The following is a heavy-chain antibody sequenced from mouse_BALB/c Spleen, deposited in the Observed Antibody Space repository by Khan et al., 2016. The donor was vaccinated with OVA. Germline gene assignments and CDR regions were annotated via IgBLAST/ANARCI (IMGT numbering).Heavy chain of an antibody. D-gene: IGHD2-1*01. J-gene: IGHJ4*01. Sequence: EVKLVESGGGLVQPGGSLKLSCATSGFTFSDYYMYWVRQTPEKRLEWVAYISNGGGSTYYPDTVKGRFTISRDNAKNTLYLQMSRLKSEDTAMDYWARVYGNYAMDYWGQGTSGTGSS. V-gene: IGHV5-12*02. CDR2: ISNGGGST. CDR1: GFTFSDYY. CDR3: ARVYGNYAMDY.